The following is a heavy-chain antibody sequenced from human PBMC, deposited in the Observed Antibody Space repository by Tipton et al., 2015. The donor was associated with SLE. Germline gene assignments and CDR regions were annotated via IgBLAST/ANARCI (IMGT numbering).Heavy chain of an antibody. D-gene: IGHD3-3*01. V-gene: IGHV4-39*07. CDR3: AGGEGPITVEYFQH. Sequence: TLSLTCTVSGGSISSSSYYWGWIRQPPGKGLEWIGSIYYSGSTYYNPSLKSRVTISVDTSKNQFSLKLSSVTAADTAVYYCAGGEGPITVEYFQHWGQGTLVTVSS. CDR2: IYYSGST. J-gene: IGHJ1*01. CDR1: GGSISSSSYY.